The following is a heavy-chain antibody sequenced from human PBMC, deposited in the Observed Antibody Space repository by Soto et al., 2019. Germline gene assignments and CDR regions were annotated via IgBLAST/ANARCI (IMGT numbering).Heavy chain of an antibody. J-gene: IGHJ4*02. Sequence: GGSLRLSYAASGLTVSISYMSWVRQAPGKGLQWVSVIYSAGCTYYANSVKGRFTISRDISTNMVYLQMSSLTDEDTAVYYCASAREPEYSSAISFDIRGPAALVTVSS. CDR2: IYSAGCT. V-gene: IGHV3-53*01. CDR3: ASAREPEYSSAISFDI. D-gene: IGHD5-18*01. CDR1: GLTVSISY.